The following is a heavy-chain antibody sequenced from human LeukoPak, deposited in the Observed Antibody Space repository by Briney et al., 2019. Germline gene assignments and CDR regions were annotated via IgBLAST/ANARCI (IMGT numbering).Heavy chain of an antibody. CDR1: GGSFSGYY. V-gene: IGHV4-34*01. D-gene: IGHD6-25*01. CDR2: INHSGST. J-gene: IGHJ4*02. CDR3: ARSAEQRPAGYFDY. Sequence: PSETLSLTCAVYGGSFSGYYWSWIRQPPGKGLEWIGEINHSGSTNYNPSLKSRVTISVDTSKNQFSLKLSSVTAADTAVYYCARSAEQRPAGYFDYWGQGTLVTVSS.